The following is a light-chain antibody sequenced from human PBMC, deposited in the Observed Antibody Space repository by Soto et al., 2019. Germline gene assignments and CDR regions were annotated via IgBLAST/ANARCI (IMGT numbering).Light chain of an antibody. V-gene: IGKV1-5*03. CDR3: QQYSTYLWT. CDR1: QSIRTW. J-gene: IGKJ1*01. CDR2: QAS. Sequence: DIQMTPSPSTLSASVGDRVTITCRASQSIRTWLAWYQQKPGKAPRLLMYQASSLKSGVPSRFSGSGSETEFTLTITSLQPDDTATYFCQQYSTYLWTFGQGTKVDI.